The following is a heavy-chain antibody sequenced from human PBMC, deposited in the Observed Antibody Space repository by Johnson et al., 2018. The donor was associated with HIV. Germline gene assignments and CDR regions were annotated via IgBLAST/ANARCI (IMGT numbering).Heavy chain of an antibody. J-gene: IGHJ3*02. D-gene: IGHD4-23*01. CDR3: ARTKCTVVLHDAFDI. CDR2: ISYDGSNK. CDR1: GFTFSSYA. Sequence: QVQLVESGGGLVQPGGSLRLSCAASGFTFSSYAMHWVRQAPGKGLEWVAVISYDGSNKYYADSVKGRFTISRDNSKNTLYLQMNSLRDEDTAVYYCARTKCTVVLHDAFDIWGQGTMVTVSP. V-gene: IGHV3-30*04.